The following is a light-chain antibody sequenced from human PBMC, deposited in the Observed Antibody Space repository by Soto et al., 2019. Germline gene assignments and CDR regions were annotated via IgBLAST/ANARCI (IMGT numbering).Light chain of an antibody. Sequence: DIQMTQSPSTLSASVGDRVTITCRASQSISSWLAWYQQKPGKAPKLLIYDASSLESGVPSRSSGSGSGTEFTLTISSLQPYDFATYYCQQYNSFSSTFGQGTEVDIK. CDR1: QSISSW. V-gene: IGKV1-5*01. J-gene: IGKJ1*01. CDR3: QQYNSFSST. CDR2: DAS.